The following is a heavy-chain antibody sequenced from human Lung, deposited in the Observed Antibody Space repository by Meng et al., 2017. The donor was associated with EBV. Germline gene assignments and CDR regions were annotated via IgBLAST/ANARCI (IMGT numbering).Heavy chain of an antibody. J-gene: IGHJ4*02. CDR2: MDYRGST. Sequence: QVQLQVSGPGLVKPSQTLSLTCTVSGESISRREYFWSWIRQPPGKGLEWIGYMDYRGSTFYNPSLKSRVTISVDTSKNQFSLKLSSVTAADTAVYFCARGELLWDYWGQGTLVTVSS. CDR3: ARGELLWDY. V-gene: IGHV4-30-4*01. D-gene: IGHD2-2*01. CDR1: GESISRREYF.